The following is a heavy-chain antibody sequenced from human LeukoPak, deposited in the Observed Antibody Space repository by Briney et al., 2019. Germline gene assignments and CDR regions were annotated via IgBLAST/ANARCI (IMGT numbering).Heavy chain of an antibody. Sequence: PGRSLRLSCAASGFTFSTYGMHWVRQAPGKGLEWVTVISYDGHTNYADSVKGRFTISRDNSKNTLYLQMNGLRDEDTAVYYCAKERGSTTRFDYWGQGTLVTVSS. CDR2: ISYDGHT. J-gene: IGHJ4*02. CDR1: GFTFSTYG. CDR3: AKERGSTTRFDY. D-gene: IGHD2-2*01. V-gene: IGHV3-30*18.